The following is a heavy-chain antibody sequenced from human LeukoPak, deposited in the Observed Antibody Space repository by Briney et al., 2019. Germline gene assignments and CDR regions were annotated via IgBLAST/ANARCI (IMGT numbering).Heavy chain of an antibody. V-gene: IGHV3-7*01. CDR3: ARGGQLLLLGYYFDY. CDR1: GFTFSSYW. D-gene: IGHD2-15*01. Sequence: GGSLRLSCAASGFTFSSYWMSWVRQAPGKGLEWVANIKQDGSEKYYVDSVKGRFTISRDNAKNSLYLQMNSLRAEDTAVYYCARGGQLLLLGYYFDYWGQGTLVTVSS. CDR2: IKQDGSEK. J-gene: IGHJ4*02.